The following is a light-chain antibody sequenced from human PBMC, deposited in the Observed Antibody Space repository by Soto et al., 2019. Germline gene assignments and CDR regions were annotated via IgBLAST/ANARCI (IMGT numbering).Light chain of an antibody. CDR3: QQYSTYTPRT. J-gene: IGKJ1*01. CDR1: QGISSY. CDR2: DAS. Sequence: IQLTQSPSSLSASVGDRVTITCRASQGISSYLGWYQQKPGKAPNLLIYDASTLHSGVPSRFSGGGSGTDFTLTISSLQPEDFATYYCQQYSTYTPRTFGQGTKVQIK. V-gene: IGKV1-9*01.